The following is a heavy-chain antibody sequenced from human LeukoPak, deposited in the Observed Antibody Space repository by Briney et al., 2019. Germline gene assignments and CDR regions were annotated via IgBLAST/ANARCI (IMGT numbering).Heavy chain of an antibody. V-gene: IGHV3-30*18. CDR1: GFTFSSYG. J-gene: IGHJ6*02. Sequence: GGSLRLSCAASGFTFSSYGMHWVRQAPGKGLEWVAVISYDGSNKYYADSVKGRFTISRDNSKNTLYLQMNSLRAEDTAVYYCAKDIPVATTKGLMDVCGQGTTVTVSS. CDR3: AKDIPVATTKGLMDV. CDR2: ISYDGSNK. D-gene: IGHD5-12*01.